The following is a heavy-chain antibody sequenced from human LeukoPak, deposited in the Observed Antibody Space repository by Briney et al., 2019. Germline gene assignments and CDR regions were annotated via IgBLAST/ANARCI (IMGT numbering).Heavy chain of an antibody. CDR3: STLIAVAIDFDY. V-gene: IGHV1-2*02. CDR2: INPNSGGT. Sequence: ASVEFSCKASGYTFTGYYMHWVRQAPGQGLEWMGWINPNSGGTNYAQKFQGRVTMTRDTSISTAYMELSRLRSDDTAVYYCSTLIAVAIDFDYWGQGTLVTVSS. CDR1: GYTFTGYY. J-gene: IGHJ4*02. D-gene: IGHD6-19*01.